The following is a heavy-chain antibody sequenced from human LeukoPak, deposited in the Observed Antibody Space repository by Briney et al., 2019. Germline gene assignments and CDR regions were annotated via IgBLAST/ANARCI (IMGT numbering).Heavy chain of an antibody. CDR1: GGSFSGYY. CDR3: ARSRELWYFDL. CDR2: INHSGST. V-gene: IGHV4-34*01. Sequence: PSETLSLTCAVYGGSFSGYYWSWIRQPPGKGLEWIGEINHSGSTNYNPSLKSRVTISVDTSKNQFSLKLSSVTAADTAVYYCARSRELWYFDLWGRGTLVTVSS. D-gene: IGHD1-7*01. J-gene: IGHJ2*01.